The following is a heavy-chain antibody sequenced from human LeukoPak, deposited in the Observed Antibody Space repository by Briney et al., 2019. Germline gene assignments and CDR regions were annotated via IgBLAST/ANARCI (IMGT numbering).Heavy chain of an antibody. CDR3: TRQAAVAVTPDY. D-gene: IGHD6-19*01. J-gene: IGHJ4*02. Sequence: GESLKISCKGSGYSFTRYWIGWVRQMPGKGLEWMGIIYPGDSDARYSPSFQGQVTFSADKSISTAYLQWSSLKASDTAMYYCTRQAAVAVTPDYWGQGTLVTVSS. V-gene: IGHV5-51*01. CDR2: IYPGDSDA. CDR1: GYSFTRYW.